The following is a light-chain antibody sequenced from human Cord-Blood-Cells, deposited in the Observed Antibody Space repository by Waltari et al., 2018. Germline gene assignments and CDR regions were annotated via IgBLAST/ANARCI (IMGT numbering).Light chain of an antibody. Sequence: DIQMTPSPSSLSGSVGDRVPITCQASQDISNYLNWYQQKPGKAPKLLIYDASNLETGVPSRFSGSGSGTDFTFTISSLQPEDIATYYCQQYDNLLTFGGGTKVEIK. J-gene: IGKJ4*01. V-gene: IGKV1-33*01. CDR3: QQYDNLLT. CDR1: QDISNY. CDR2: DAS.